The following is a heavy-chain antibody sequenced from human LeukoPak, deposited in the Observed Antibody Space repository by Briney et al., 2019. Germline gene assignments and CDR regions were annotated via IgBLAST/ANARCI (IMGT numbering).Heavy chain of an antibody. CDR1: GYTFTGYY. CDR3: ARPQVRTYYYDSSGYPNWFDL. D-gene: IGHD3-22*01. V-gene: IGHV1-2*02. J-gene: IGHJ5*02. CDR2: INPNSGGT. Sequence: ASVKVSCKASGYTFTGYYMHWVRQAPGQGLEWMGWINPNSGGTNYAQKFQGRVTMTRDTSISTAYMELSRLRSDDTAVYYCARPQVRTYYYDSSGYPNWFDLWGQGTLVTVSS.